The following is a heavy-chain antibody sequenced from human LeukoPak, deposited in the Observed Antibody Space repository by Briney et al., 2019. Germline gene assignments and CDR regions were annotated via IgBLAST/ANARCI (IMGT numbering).Heavy chain of an antibody. Sequence: SVKVSCKASGGTFSSYAISWVRQAPGQGHEWMGRIIPILGIANYAQKFQGRVTITADKSTSTAYMELSSLRSEDTAVYYCARMVAASPASAFDIWGQGTMVTVSS. D-gene: IGHD2-15*01. J-gene: IGHJ3*02. CDR3: ARMVAASPASAFDI. CDR2: IIPILGIA. CDR1: GGTFSSYA. V-gene: IGHV1-69*04.